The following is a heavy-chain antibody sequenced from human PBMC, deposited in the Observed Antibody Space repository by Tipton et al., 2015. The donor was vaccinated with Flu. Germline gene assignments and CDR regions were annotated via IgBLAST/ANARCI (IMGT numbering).Heavy chain of an antibody. J-gene: IGHJ3*02. CDR3: ARGRGGSYYWALDAFDI. V-gene: IGHV4-4*07. D-gene: IGHD1-26*01. Sequence: TLSLTCTVSGGSISNNYWSWIRQSAGKGLEWIGRIYSSGITKYNPSLNSRVTMSIDTSKSLFSLKLSSATAADTAVYYCARGRGGSYYWALDAFDIWGQGTMVTVSS. CDR1: GGSISNNY. CDR2: IYSSGIT.